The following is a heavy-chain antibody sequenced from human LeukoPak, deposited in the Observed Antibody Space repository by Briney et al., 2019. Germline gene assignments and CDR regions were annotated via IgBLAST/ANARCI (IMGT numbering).Heavy chain of an antibody. CDR2: INQGGGDK. J-gene: IGHJ4*02. Sequence: PGGSLRLSCAASGFIFSDYSMTWVRQAPGKGLEWVANINQGGGDKNHVASVKGRFTISRDNTKNSLYLQMNSLRAEDTAVYYCAKNQNFDYWGQGTLVTVSS. D-gene: IGHD1-14*01. CDR3: AKNQNFDY. V-gene: IGHV3-7*01. CDR1: GFIFSDYS.